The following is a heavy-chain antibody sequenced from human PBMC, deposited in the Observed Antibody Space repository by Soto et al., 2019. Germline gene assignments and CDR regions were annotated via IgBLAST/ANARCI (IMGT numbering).Heavy chain of an antibody. D-gene: IGHD2-15*01. J-gene: IGHJ4*02. Sequence: VQLLESGGGLVQPGGSLRLSCGVSGFTFSNYAMSWVRQAPGKGLEWVSGISDSGGSTYYADSVKGRFTISRDNYKNTLYLQMNSLRPEDTAVYYCAKSRRSGGSCYDYWGQGTWSPSRQ. CDR1: GFTFSNYA. CDR2: ISDSGGST. CDR3: AKSRRSGGSCYDY. V-gene: IGHV3-23*01.